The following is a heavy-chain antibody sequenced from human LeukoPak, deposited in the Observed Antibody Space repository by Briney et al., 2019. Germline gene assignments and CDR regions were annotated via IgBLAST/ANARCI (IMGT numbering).Heavy chain of an antibody. Sequence: SQTLSLTCTVSGGSISSGSYYWSWIRQPAGKGLEWIGRIYTSGSTNCNPSLKSRVTISVDTSKNQLSLKLSSVTAADTAVYYCARDQGYGDYDLDYWGQGTLVTVSS. D-gene: IGHD4-17*01. CDR3: ARDQGYGDYDLDY. V-gene: IGHV4-61*02. CDR1: GGSISSGSYY. CDR2: IYTSGST. J-gene: IGHJ4*02.